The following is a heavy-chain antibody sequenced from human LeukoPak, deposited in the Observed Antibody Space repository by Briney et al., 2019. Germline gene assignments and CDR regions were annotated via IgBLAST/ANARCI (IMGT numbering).Heavy chain of an antibody. CDR1: GGPISSSSNF. D-gene: IGHD3-10*01. V-gene: IGHV4-39*01. CDR2: VYYTGST. Sequence: SETLSLTCTVSGGPISSSSNFWGWIRQPPGKGLEWIGSVYYTGSTYYNPSLKSRVTISIDTSKNQFSLNLSSVTAADTAVYYCARLGRYYGSGSSHDAFDLWGQGTMLTVSS. J-gene: IGHJ3*01. CDR3: ARLGRYYGSGSSHDAFDL.